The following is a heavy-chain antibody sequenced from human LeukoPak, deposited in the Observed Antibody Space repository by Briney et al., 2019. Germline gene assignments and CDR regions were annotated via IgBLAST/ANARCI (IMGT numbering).Heavy chain of an antibody. V-gene: IGHV4-4*07. CDR3: ATTEGRVTAAASFTFDY. CDR2: IYNSGST. CDR1: GGSISSYY. J-gene: IGHJ4*02. Sequence: SETLSLTCTVSGGSISSYYWSWIRQPAGKGLEWIGRIYNSGSTNYNPSLKSRVTMSVDTSKNQFSLKLSSVTAADTAVYYCATTEGRVTAAASFTFDYWGQGTLVTVSS. D-gene: IGHD6-13*01.